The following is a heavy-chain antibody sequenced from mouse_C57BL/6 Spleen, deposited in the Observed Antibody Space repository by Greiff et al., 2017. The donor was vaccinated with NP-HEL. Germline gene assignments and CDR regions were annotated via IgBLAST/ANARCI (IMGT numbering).Heavy chain of an antibody. CDR2: IDPSDSET. CDR3: ARDYYGSSYLYWYFEV. V-gene: IGHV1-52*01. D-gene: IGHD1-1*01. CDR1: GYTFTSYW. J-gene: IGHJ1*03. Sequence: QVQLQQPGAELVRPGSSVKLSCKASGYTFTSYWMHWVKQRPIQGLEWIGNIDPSDSETHYNQKFKDKATLTVDKSSSTAYMQLSSLTSEDSAVYYCARDYYGSSYLYWYFEVWGTGTTVTVSS.